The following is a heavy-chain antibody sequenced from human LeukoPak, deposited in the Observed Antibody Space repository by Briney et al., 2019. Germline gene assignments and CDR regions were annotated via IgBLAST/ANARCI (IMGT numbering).Heavy chain of an antibody. Sequence: GGSLRLSCAPSGFTFDDYAMHWVRQAPGKGLEWVSGISWNSGSIGYADSVKGRFTISRDNAKNSVYLQMSSLRAEDTALYYCARLSAYYYGSYFYYYMDVWGRGTTVTVSS. CDR2: ISWNSGSI. CDR3: ARLSAYYYGSYFYYYMDV. D-gene: IGHD3-10*01. V-gene: IGHV3-9*01. J-gene: IGHJ6*03. CDR1: GFTFDDYA.